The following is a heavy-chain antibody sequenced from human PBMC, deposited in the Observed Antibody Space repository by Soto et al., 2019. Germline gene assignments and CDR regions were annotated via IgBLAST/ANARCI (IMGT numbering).Heavy chain of an antibody. J-gene: IGHJ6*02. Sequence: SVKVSCKASGFTFTSSAVQWVRQARGQRLEWIGWIVVGSGNTNYAQKFQERVTITRDMSTSTAYMELGSLRSEDTAVYYCAADTAMDPFGYYYGMDVWGQGTTVTVSS. D-gene: IGHD5-18*01. CDR1: GFTFTSSA. CDR2: IVVGSGNT. V-gene: IGHV1-58*01. CDR3: AADTAMDPFGYYYGMDV.